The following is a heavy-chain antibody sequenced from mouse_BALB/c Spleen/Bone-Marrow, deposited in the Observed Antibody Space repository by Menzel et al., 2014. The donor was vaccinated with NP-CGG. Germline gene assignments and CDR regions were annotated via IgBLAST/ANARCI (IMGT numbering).Heavy chain of an antibody. D-gene: IGHD1-1*01. CDR2: ISTYSGNT. Sequence: QVQLQQSGPELVRPGVSVKLSCKGSGYTFTAYAMHWVKQSHAKSLGWIGLISTYSGNTHYNQNFKGKATMTVDKSSSTAYMELARLTSEDSAIYYCARNFYGSSYFDYWGQGTTLTVSS. V-gene: IGHV1-67*01. J-gene: IGHJ2*01. CDR3: ARNFYGSSYFDY. CDR1: GYTFTAYA.